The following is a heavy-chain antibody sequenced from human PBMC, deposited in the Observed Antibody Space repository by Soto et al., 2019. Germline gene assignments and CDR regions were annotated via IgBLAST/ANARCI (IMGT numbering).Heavy chain of an antibody. D-gene: IGHD1-7*01. J-gene: IGHJ3*02. CDR1: GFTFSSYG. CDR3: AKVPITGTTDDAFDI. V-gene: IGHV3-30*18. CDR2: ISYDGSNK. Sequence: QVQLVESGGGVVQPGRSLRLSCAASGFTFSSYGMHWVRQAPGKGLEWVAVISYDGSNKYYADSVKGRFTISRDNSKNTLYLQMNSLRAEDTAVYYCAKVPITGTTDDAFDIWGKGTMVTVSS.